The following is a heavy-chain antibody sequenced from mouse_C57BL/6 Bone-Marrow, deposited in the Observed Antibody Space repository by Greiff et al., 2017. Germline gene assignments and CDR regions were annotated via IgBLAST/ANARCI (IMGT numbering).Heavy chain of an antibody. J-gene: IGHJ2*01. CDR2: IRNKANGYTT. D-gene: IGHD4-1*01. CDR1: GFTFTDYY. Sequence: EVKLMESGGGLVQPGGSLSLSCAASGFTFTDYYMSWVRQPPGKALEWLGFIRNKANGYTTEYSASVKGRFTISRDNSQSILYLQMNALRAEDSATYYCARLLGLDYWGQGTTLTVSS. V-gene: IGHV7-3*01. CDR3: ARLLGLDY.